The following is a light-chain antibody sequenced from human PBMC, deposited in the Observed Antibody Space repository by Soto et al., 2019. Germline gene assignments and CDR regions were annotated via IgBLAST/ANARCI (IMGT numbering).Light chain of an antibody. CDR2: EVT. CDR1: SSDVGGYNY. V-gene: IGLV2-8*01. Sequence: QSALTQPASVSGSPGQSITISCTGTSSDVGGYNYVSWYQQHPGKAPKLMIYEVTKRPSGVPVRFSGSKSGYTASLTVSGLQAEDEADYYCSSYAGSNNFRVFGTGTKVTVL. CDR3: SSYAGSNNFRV. J-gene: IGLJ1*01.